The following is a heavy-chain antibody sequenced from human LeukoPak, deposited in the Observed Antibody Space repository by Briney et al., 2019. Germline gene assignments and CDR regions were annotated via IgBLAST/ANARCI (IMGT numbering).Heavy chain of an antibody. Sequence: SGGSLRLSCAASGFPFSDYFMSWVRQAPGKGLEWVSDISGSGSIVYYGDSVRGRFTISRDNAKRSLYLEMNSLRVEATAIYYCARGVMSGSYYIYWGQGTLVTVSS. CDR3: ARGVMSGSYYIY. CDR1: GFPFSDYF. D-gene: IGHD1-26*01. CDR2: ISGSGSIV. V-gene: IGHV3-11*01. J-gene: IGHJ4*02.